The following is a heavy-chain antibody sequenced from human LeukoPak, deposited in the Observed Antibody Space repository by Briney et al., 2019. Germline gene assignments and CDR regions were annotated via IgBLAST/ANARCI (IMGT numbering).Heavy chain of an antibody. CDR3: AHRSYYDSSGYGLFDS. CDR2: IYWNDDK. Sequence: SGPTLVNPTQTLTLTCTFSGFSLSTSGVGVAWIRQPPGKALEWLALIYWNDDKRYSPSLKSRLTITKDTSKNQVVLTMTNMDPVDTATYYCAHRSYYDSSGYGLFDSWGQGTLVTVSS. V-gene: IGHV2-5*01. CDR1: GFSLSTSGVG. J-gene: IGHJ4*02. D-gene: IGHD3-22*01.